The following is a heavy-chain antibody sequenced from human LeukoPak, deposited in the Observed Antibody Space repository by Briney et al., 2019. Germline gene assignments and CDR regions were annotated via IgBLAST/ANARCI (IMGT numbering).Heavy chain of an antibody. D-gene: IGHD3-22*01. V-gene: IGHV3-23*01. CDR3: AKDGYYYHSSGYYYYLDY. CDR1: GFTFSSYA. CDR2: ISGSGGST. J-gene: IGHJ4*02. Sequence: GESLKISCAASGFTFSSYAMSWVRQAPGKGLEWVSTISGSGGSTSYADSVKGRFTISRDNSKNTLYLQMNSLRAEDTAVYYCAKDGYYYHSSGYYYYLDYWGQGTLVTVSS.